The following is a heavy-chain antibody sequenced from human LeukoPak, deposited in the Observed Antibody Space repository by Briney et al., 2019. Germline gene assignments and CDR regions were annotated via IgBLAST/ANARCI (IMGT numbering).Heavy chain of an antibody. J-gene: IGHJ4*02. CDR3: SKDRVGYSGYDGAYFDS. D-gene: IGHD5-12*01. CDR1: GFTFVNYA. V-gene: IGHV3-23*01. Sequence: SGGSLRLSCAASGFTFVNYAMSWVRQAPGGGLQWISTISGRGTTIYYADSVKGRFTISRDNSKNTVYLQMSSLTAEDTAVYYCSKDRVGYSGYDGAYFDSWGQGVLVTVSS. CDR2: ISGRGTTI.